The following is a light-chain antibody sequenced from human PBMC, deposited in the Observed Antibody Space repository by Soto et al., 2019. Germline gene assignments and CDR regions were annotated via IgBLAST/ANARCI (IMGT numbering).Light chain of an antibody. Sequence: IVMPQSPATLSVSPGERAPLSCRASQSVSSNLAWYQQKPGQAPRLLIYGASTRATGIPARFSGSGSGTEFTVTISSLQSEDFAIYYCQQYDIWPPYTFGQGTKVDIK. CDR3: QQYDIWPPYT. J-gene: IGKJ2*01. V-gene: IGKV3-15*01. CDR1: QSVSSN. CDR2: GAS.